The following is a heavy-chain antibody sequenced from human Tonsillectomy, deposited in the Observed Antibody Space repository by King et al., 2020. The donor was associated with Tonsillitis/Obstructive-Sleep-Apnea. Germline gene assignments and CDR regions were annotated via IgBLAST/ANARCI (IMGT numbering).Heavy chain of an antibody. D-gene: IGHD2-21*01. V-gene: IGHV1-18*01. CDR1: GYIFSSYG. J-gene: IGHJ3*02. Sequence: QLVQSGAEVKKPGASVKVSCKASGYIFSSYGVSWVRQAPGQGLEWMGWISAYNDYTNYAQKFQGRVTMTTDTFTSTAYMELRSLRSDDTAVYYCARSEHTNSSDSIGQQGAFDISGQGTMVTVSS. CDR3: ARSEHTNSSDSIGQQGAFDI. CDR2: ISAYNDYT.